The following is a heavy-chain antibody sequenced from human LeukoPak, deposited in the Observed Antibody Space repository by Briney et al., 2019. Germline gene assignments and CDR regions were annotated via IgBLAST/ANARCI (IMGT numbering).Heavy chain of an antibody. CDR3: AKPGSYLYYFDY. CDR2: IKQDGSDK. Sequence: PGGSLRLSCAASGFTFSTFWMTWVRQAPGKGLEWVANIKQDGSDKHFVDSVKGRVTISRDNARNSLYLQMNSLRAEDTAVYYCAKPGSYLYYFDYWGQGTLVTVSS. CDR1: GFTFSTFW. V-gene: IGHV3-7*03. D-gene: IGHD3-10*01. J-gene: IGHJ4*02.